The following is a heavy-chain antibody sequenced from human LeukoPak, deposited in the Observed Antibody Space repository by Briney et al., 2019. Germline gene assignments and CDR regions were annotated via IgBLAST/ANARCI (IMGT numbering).Heavy chain of an antibody. D-gene: IGHD5-24*01. V-gene: IGHV1-2*02. CDR3: ARSRRDGYNPPLY. CDR1: GYTFTGYY. J-gene: IGHJ4*02. Sequence: GASVKVSCKASGYTFTGYYMHWVRQAPGQGLEWMGWINPNSGGTNYAQEFQGRVTMTRDTSTSTAYMELRSLRSDDTAVYYCARSRRDGYNPPLYWGQGTLVTVSS. CDR2: INPNSGGT.